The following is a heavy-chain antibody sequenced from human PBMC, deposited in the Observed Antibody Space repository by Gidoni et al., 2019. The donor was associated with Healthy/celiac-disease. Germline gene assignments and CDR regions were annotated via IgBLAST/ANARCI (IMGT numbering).Heavy chain of an antibody. CDR1: GFSLSTSGVG. D-gene: IGHD2-2*01. CDR2: IYWNDDK. Sequence: QITLKESGPTLVKPTQTLTLTCTFSGFSLSTSGVGVGWIRQPPGKALEWLALIYWNDDKRYSPSLKSRLTITKDTSKNQVVLTMTNMDPVDTATYYCAHNQPLLRAFDIWGQGTMVTVSS. CDR3: AHNQPLLRAFDI. V-gene: IGHV2-5*01. J-gene: IGHJ3*02.